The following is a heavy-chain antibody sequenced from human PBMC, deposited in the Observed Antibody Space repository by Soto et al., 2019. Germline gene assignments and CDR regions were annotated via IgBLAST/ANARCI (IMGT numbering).Heavy chain of an antibody. J-gene: IGHJ3*02. V-gene: IGHV3-30*18. Sequence: GGSLRLSCAASGFTFSSYGMHWVRQAPGKGLEWVAVISYDGSNKYYADSVKDRFTISRDNSKNTLYLQMNSLRAEDTAVYYCAKVHSSEDCSGGSCYMGDFDIWGQGTMVTISS. CDR1: GFTFSSYG. CDR3: AKVHSSEDCSGGSCYMGDFDI. CDR2: ISYDGSNK. D-gene: IGHD2-15*01.